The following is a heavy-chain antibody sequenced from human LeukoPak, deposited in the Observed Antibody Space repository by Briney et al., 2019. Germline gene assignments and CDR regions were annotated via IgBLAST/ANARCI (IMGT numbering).Heavy chain of an antibody. CDR1: GFTFSSYW. CDR3: ARKPGYSYGFSDY. V-gene: IGHV3-74*01. CDR2: INTDGSST. D-gene: IGHD5-18*01. Sequence: GGSLRLSCAASGFTFSSYWMHWVRQAPGKGLVWVSRINTDGSSTSYADSVKGRFTISRDNAKNTLYLQMNSLRAEDTAVYYCARKPGYSYGFSDYWGQGTVVTVSS. J-gene: IGHJ4*02.